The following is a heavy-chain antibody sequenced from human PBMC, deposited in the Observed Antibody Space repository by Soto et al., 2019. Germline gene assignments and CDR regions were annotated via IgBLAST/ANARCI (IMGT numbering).Heavy chain of an antibody. CDR1: GGSISSYY. V-gene: IGHV4-59*01. Sequence: PSETLSLTCTVSGGSISSYYWSWIRQPPGKGLEWIGYIYYSGSTNYNPSLKSRVTISVDTSKNQFSLKLSSVTAADTAVYYCARGYCRGGSCYQNWFDPWDQGTLVTVSS. D-gene: IGHD2-15*01. CDR3: ARGYCRGGSCYQNWFDP. CDR2: IYYSGST. J-gene: IGHJ5*02.